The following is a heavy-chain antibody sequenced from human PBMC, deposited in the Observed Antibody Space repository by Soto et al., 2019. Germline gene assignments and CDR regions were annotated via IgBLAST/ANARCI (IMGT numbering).Heavy chain of an antibody. CDR3: AAVGLPDSYHNGLDV. J-gene: IGHJ6*02. Sequence: QVQLQQWGAGLLKSSETLSLTCAVYGGSFSDAYWTWIRQSPGKGLEWLGEITHGGGTKYNPSLKSRVVISADTSNNQFSLKLLSVTAADAATYYCAAVGLPDSYHNGLDVWGQGTTVTVSS. CDR2: ITHGGGT. V-gene: IGHV4-34*02. CDR1: GGSFSDAY.